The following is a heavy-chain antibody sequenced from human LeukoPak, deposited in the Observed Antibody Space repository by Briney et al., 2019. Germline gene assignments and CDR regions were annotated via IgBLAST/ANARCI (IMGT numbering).Heavy chain of an antibody. CDR3: AKDVVGQQWLENY. CDR2: INSDGSST. V-gene: IGHV3-74*01. J-gene: IGHJ4*02. D-gene: IGHD6-19*01. CDR1: GFTFSSYW. Sequence: GGSLRLSCAASGFTFSSYWMHWVRQAPGKGLVWVSRINSDGSSTSYADSVKGRFTISRDNSKSTLSLQMNSLRAEDTAMYYCAKDVVGQQWLENYWGQGTLVTVSS.